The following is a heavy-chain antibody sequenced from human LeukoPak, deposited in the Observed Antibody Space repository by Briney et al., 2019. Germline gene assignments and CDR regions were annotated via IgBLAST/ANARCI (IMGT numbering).Heavy chain of an antibody. D-gene: IGHD6-19*01. CDR2: INHSGST. V-gene: IGHV4-34*01. J-gene: IGHJ3*02. CDR1: GGSISRYY. CDR3: ARSSKTQWLSPGDGFDI. Sequence: SETLSLTCSVFGGSISRYYWSWIRQPPGKGLEWIGEINHSGSTNYNPSLRSRVTISVDTSKNQFSLKFTSMTAADTAVYYCARSSKTQWLSPGDGFDIWGRGTLVTVSS.